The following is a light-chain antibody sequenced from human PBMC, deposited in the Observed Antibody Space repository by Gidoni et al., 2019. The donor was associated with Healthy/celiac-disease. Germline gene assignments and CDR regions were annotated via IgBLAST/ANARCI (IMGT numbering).Light chain of an antibody. CDR3: QQYNSYSFT. Sequence: DLQMTQSPSTLSASVGDRVTITCRASQSISSWLAWYQQKTGKAPKLLIYKASSLESGVPSRFSCSGSGTEFTLTISSLQPDDFATYYCQQYNSYSFTFGPGTKVDIK. V-gene: IGKV1-5*03. CDR2: KAS. J-gene: IGKJ3*01. CDR1: QSISSW.